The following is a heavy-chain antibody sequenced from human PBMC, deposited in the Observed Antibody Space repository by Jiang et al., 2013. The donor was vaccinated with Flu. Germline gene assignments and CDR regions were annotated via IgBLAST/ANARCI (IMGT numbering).Heavy chain of an antibody. CDR2: IYYSGST. J-gene: IGHJ5*02. Sequence: GPGLVKPSETLSLTCTVSGGSISSYYWSWIRQPPGKGLEWIGYIYYSGSTNYNPSLRSRVTISVDTSKNQFSLKLSSVTAADTAVYYCARGGSIVVVPAAKEVSDWFDPWGQGTLVTVSS. CDR1: GGSISSYY. V-gene: IGHV4-59*13. D-gene: IGHD2-2*01. CDR3: ARGGSIVVVPAAKEVSDWFDP.